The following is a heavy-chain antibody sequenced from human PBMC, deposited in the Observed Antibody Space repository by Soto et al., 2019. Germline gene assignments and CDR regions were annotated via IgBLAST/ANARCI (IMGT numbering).Heavy chain of an antibody. CDR2: IHYSGST. D-gene: IGHD4-17*01. V-gene: IGHV4-39*07. CDR1: GGSISSSSYY. Sequence: SETLSLTCTVSGGSISSSSYYWGWIRQPPGKGLEWIGSIHYSGSTYYNPSLKSRITISVDTSKNQFSLKLSSVTAADTAVYYCARYQTTVTSYDYWGQGTMVTVS. CDR3: ARYQTTVTSYDY. J-gene: IGHJ4*02.